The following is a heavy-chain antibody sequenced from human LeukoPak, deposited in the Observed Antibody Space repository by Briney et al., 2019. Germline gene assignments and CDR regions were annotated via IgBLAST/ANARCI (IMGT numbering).Heavy chain of an antibody. V-gene: IGHV3-15*01. CDR2: IKSKTDGGTT. CDR3: TTQLLWFGESLGY. J-gene: IGHJ4*02. Sequence: GGSLRLSCAASGFTFSNAWMSWVRQAPGKGVEWVGRIKSKTDGGTTDYAAPVKGRFTISRDDSKNTLYLQMNSLKTEDTAVYYCTTQLLWFGESLGYWGRGTLVTVSS. CDR1: GFTFSNAW. D-gene: IGHD3-10*01.